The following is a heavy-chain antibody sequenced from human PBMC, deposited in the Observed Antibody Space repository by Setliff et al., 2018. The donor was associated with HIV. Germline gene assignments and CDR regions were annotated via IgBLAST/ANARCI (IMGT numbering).Heavy chain of an antibody. D-gene: IGHD3-3*01. Sequence: KASETLSLTCTVSGGSIRSHYRSWIRQPPGKRLEWIGYIYYSGGTNYNPSLKSRVTISVDTAKNQFSLKLSSVTAADTAVYYCARLRGSYDFSNWFDPWGQGTQVTVSS. CDR1: GGSIRSHY. CDR2: IYYSGGT. CDR3: ARLRGSYDFSNWFDP. J-gene: IGHJ5*02. V-gene: IGHV4-59*11.